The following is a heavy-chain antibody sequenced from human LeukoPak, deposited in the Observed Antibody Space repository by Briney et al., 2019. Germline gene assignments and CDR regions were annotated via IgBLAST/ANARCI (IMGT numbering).Heavy chain of an antibody. D-gene: IGHD6-13*01. CDR3: ARDNGIAAAGTGWFDP. J-gene: IGHJ5*02. CDR2: ISAYNGNT. V-gene: IGHV1-18*01. CDR1: GYTFTSYG. Sequence: ASVKVSCKASGYTFTSYGISWVRQAPGQGLEWMGWISAYNGNTNYAQKLQGRVTMTTDTSTSTAYMELRSLRSDDTAVYYCARDNGIAAAGTGWFDPWGQGPRSPSPQ.